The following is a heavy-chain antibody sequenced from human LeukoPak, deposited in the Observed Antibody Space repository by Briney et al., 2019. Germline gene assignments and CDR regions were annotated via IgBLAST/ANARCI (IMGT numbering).Heavy chain of an antibody. CDR1: GGSISSSSYY. Sequence: TSETLSLTCTVSGGSISSSSYYWGWIRQPPGKGLEWIGSIYYSGSTYYNPSLKSRVTISVDMSKNQFSLKLSSVTAADTAVYYCARGANVLPLNWFDPWGQGTLVTVSS. J-gene: IGHJ5*02. V-gene: IGHV4-39*01. CDR2: IYYSGST. D-gene: IGHD3-10*01. CDR3: ARGANVLPLNWFDP.